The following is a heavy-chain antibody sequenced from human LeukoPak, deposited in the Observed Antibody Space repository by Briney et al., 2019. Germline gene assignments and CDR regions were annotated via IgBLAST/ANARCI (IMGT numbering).Heavy chain of an antibody. V-gene: IGHV1-3*01. J-gene: IGHJ4*02. CDR2: INAGNGNT. CDR1: GYTFTSYA. CDR3: ARDGSAAMAHYFDY. D-gene: IGHD5-18*01. Sequence: ASVKVSCKASGYTFTSYAMHWVRQAPGQRLEWMGWINAGNGNTKYSQKFQGRVTITRDTSASTAYMELSSLGSEDTAVYYCARDGSAAMAHYFDYWGQGTLVTVSS.